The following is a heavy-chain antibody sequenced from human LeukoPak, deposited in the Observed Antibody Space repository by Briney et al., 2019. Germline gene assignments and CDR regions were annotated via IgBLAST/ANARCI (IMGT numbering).Heavy chain of an antibody. J-gene: IGHJ3*02. CDR3: ARAGGSSGLNDAFDI. Sequence: GASVKVSCKASGYTFISYYMHWVRQAPGQGLEWMGIINPSGGSTSYAQKFQGRVTMTRDTSTSTVYMELSSLRSEDTAVYYCARAGGSSGLNDAFDIWGQGTMVTVSS. CDR1: GYTFISYY. V-gene: IGHV1-46*01. CDR2: INPSGGST. D-gene: IGHD3-22*01.